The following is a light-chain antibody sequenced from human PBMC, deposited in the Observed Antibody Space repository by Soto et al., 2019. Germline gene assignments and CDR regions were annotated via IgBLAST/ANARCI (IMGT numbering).Light chain of an antibody. CDR2: GNT. CDR1: ISNIGAGYD. Sequence: QSVLTQPPSVSGAPGQRVTISCIGSISNIGAGYDVHWYQQFPGTAPKLLIYGNTNRPSGVPDRFSGSKSGTSASLAITGLQAEYEADYYCQSYDSSLINSVFGGGTKLTVL. J-gene: IGLJ3*02. CDR3: QSYDSSLINSV. V-gene: IGLV1-40*01.